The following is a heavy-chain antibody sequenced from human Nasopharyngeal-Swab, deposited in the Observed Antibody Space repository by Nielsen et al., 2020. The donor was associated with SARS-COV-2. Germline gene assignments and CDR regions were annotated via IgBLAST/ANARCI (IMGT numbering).Heavy chain of an antibody. CDR1: GFTFTDNY. CDR2: ISSGGSNT. V-gene: IGHV3-11*06. J-gene: IGHJ2*01. Sequence: GGSLRLSCAASGFTFTDNYMSWIRQAPGKGLEWVSYISSGGSNTNYADSVKGRFTVSRDNAKNSLYLQTNSLRAEDTAVYYCARDMQGCETNWGSSRGYFDLWGRGTLVTVSS. CDR3: ARDMQGCETNWGSSRGYFDL. D-gene: IGHD7-27*01.